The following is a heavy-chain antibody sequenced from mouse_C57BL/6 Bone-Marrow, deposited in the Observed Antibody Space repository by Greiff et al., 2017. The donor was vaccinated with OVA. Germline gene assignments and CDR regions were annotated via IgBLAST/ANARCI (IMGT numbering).Heavy chain of an antibody. V-gene: IGHV1-50*01. D-gene: IGHD3-2*02. Sequence: VQLQQPGAELVKPGASVKLSCKASGYTFTSYWMQWVKQRPGQGLEWIGEIDPSDSYTNYNQKFKGKATLTVYTSSSTAYMQLSSLTSEDSAVYYCARQATSWGQGTLVTVSA. J-gene: IGHJ3*01. CDR3: ARQATS. CDR1: GYTFTSYW. CDR2: IDPSDSYT.